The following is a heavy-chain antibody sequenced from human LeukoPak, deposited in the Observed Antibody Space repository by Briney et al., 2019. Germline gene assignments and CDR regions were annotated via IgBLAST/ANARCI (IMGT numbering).Heavy chain of an antibody. J-gene: IGHJ4*02. CDR3: TRDLGLYCSSTSCNDY. V-gene: IGHV1-2*02. CDR2: INPNSGGT. Sequence: ASVKVSCKTSGYSFTDYYMHWVRQAPGQGLEWMGWINPNSGGTNFAQRFQDRVTMTRDMSISTAYMELSRLRSDDTAIYYCTRDLGLYCSSTSCNDYWGQGTLVTVSS. CDR1: GYSFTDYY. D-gene: IGHD2-2*01.